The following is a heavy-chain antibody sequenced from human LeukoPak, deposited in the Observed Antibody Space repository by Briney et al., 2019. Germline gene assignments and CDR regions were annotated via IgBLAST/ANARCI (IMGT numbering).Heavy chain of an antibody. CDR3: AKGLRGITMIVVVIKPFDY. V-gene: IGHV3-23*01. CDR2: ISGSGGST. J-gene: IGHJ4*02. D-gene: IGHD3-22*01. CDR1: GFTFSSYA. Sequence: PGGSLRLSCAASGFTFSSYAMSSVRQAPGKGLEWVSAISGSGGSTYYADSVKGRFTISRDNSKNTLYLKMNSLRAEDTAVYYCAKGLRGITMIVVVIKPFDYWGQGTLVTVSS.